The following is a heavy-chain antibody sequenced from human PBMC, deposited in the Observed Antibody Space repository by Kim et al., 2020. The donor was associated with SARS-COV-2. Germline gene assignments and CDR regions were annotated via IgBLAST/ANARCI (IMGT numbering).Heavy chain of an antibody. CDR1: GFTFSDYY. CDR3: ARDPGGLAAAGIDY. CDR2: ISSSSSYT. Sequence: GGSLRLSCAASGFTFSDYYMSWIRQAPGKGLEWVSYISSSSSYTNYADSVKGRFTISRDNAKNSLYLQMNSLRAEDTAVYYCARDPGGLAAAGIDYWGQGTLVTVSS. D-gene: IGHD6-13*01. V-gene: IGHV3-11*05. J-gene: IGHJ4*02.